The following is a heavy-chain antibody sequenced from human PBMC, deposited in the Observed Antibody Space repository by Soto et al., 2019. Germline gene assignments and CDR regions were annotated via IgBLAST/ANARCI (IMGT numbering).Heavy chain of an antibody. Sequence: SETLSLTCTVSGGSISSYYWRWIRQPPGKGLEWIGYIYYSGYTNSNPPLKSRVTMSVDTSKNQFSLKLSSVTAADTAVYYCARQLGYCSTTSCYPYFDPWGQGTLVTVSS. J-gene: IGHJ5*02. D-gene: IGHD2-2*01. V-gene: IGHV4-59*08. CDR3: ARQLGYCSTTSCYPYFDP. CDR1: GGSISSYY. CDR2: IYYSGYT.